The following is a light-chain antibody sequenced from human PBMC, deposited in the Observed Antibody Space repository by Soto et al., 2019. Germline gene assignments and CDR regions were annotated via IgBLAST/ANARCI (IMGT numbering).Light chain of an antibody. CDR2: DAS. Sequence: EIVLTQSPVTLSLSPGERASLSCRASQSIASHLAWYQQKPGQAPRLLIHDASNRATGIPARFSGSGSGTDFTLTISSLEPEDFAVYYCQQRNNWPPEITFGQGTRLEIK. J-gene: IGKJ5*01. CDR1: QSIASH. CDR3: QQRNNWPPEIT. V-gene: IGKV3-11*01.